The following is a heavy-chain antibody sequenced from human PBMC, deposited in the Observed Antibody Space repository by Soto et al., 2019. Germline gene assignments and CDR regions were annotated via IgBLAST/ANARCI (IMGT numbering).Heavy chain of an antibody. D-gene: IGHD6-13*01. CDR3: ARDPVMLVRRQIGVGYYYYMDV. CDR2: IKQDGSEK. CDR1: GFTFSSYW. J-gene: IGHJ6*03. V-gene: IGHV3-7*01. Sequence: EVQLVESGGGLVQPGGSLRLSCAASGFTFSSYWMSWVRQAPGKGLEWVANIKQDGSEKYYVDSVKGRFTISRDNAKNSLYLQMNSLRAEDTAVYYCARDPVMLVRRQIGVGYYYYMDVWGKGTTVTVSS.